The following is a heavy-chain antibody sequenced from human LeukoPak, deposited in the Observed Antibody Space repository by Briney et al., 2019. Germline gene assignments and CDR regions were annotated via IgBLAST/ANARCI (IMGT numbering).Heavy chain of an antibody. CDR1: GGSFSGYF. Sequence: SETLSLTCAVHGGSFSGYFWTWMRQPPGKGLVWIGEINHGGNAIYNPSLKSRVTMSADPSKNQFSLNLRSVTAADTAIYSCARVRRVRWSTQGYFDYWGRGALVTV. J-gene: IGHJ4*02. CDR2: INHGGNA. V-gene: IGHV4-34*01. CDR3: ARVRRVRWSTQGYFDY. D-gene: IGHD4-23*01.